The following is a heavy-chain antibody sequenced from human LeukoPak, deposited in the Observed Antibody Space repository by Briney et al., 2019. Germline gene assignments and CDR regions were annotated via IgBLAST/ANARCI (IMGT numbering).Heavy chain of an antibody. CDR3: AREGDGSRYYFDF. Sequence: RSGGSLRLSCAASGFTFSSYSMSWVRQAPGKGLEWLSHINGRGGIINYADSVKGRFTISRDNARNSLDLHMSSLGAEDTAVYYCAREGDGSRYYFDFWGQGILVTVSS. CDR1: GFTFSSYS. V-gene: IGHV3-48*04. J-gene: IGHJ4*02. D-gene: IGHD2-21*01. CDR2: INGRGGII.